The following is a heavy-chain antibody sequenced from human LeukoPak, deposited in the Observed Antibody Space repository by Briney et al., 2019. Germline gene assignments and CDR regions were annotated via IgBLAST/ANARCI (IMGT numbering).Heavy chain of an antibody. D-gene: IGHD6-13*01. CDR3: AKDPYSSSWYGAEYFQH. CDR2: ISYDGSNK. V-gene: IGHV3-30*18. CDR1: GFTFSSYS. Sequence: GGSLRLSCAASGFTFSSYSMNWVRQAPGKGLEWVAVISYDGSNKYYADSVRGRFTISRDNSKNTLYLQMNSLRAEDTAVYYCAKDPYSSSWYGAEYFQHWGQGTLVTVSS. J-gene: IGHJ1*01.